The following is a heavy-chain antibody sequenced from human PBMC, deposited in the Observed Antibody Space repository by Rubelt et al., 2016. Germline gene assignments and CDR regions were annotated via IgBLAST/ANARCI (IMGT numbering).Heavy chain of an antibody. V-gene: IGHV3-7*01. J-gene: IGHJ4*02. D-gene: IGHD6-13*01. CDR1: GFDFGEHE. CDR3: ARLRTATGNSFDC. CDR2: IKQDGSQK. Sequence: EVQLVESGGGLVQPGGSLRLSCSASGFDFGEHEMDWVRQAPGKGLEGVANIKQDGSQKYYVDSVKGRFTISRDNAKNSLYLQMNSLRAEDTAVYYCARLRTATGNSFDCWGQGTLVTVSS.